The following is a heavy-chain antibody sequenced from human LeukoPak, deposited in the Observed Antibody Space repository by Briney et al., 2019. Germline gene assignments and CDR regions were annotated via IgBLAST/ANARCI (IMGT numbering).Heavy chain of an antibody. Sequence: GGSLRLSCAASGFTFSSYAMHWVRQAPGKGLEYVSAISSNGGSTYYANSVKGRFTISRDNSTNTLYLQMGSLRAEDMAVYYCARGTNVVVTASSLFVPYYYYYMDVWGKGTTVTVSS. J-gene: IGHJ6*03. CDR2: ISSNGGST. V-gene: IGHV3-64*01. D-gene: IGHD2-21*02. CDR1: GFTFSSYA. CDR3: ARGTNVVVTASSLFVPYYYYYMDV.